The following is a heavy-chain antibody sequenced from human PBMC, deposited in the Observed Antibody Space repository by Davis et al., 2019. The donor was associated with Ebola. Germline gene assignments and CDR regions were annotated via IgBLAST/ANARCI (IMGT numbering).Heavy chain of an antibody. D-gene: IGHD6-13*01. CDR1: GITYSTYG. CDR3: AKDRRGQQLPLDY. J-gene: IGHJ4*02. V-gene: IGHV3-33*06. Sequence: SPKTSRASPGITYSTYGMHWVRQAPGKWLEWVAVIWYDGSNKFYADSVRGRFTISRDNSKNTMYLQMNSLRAEDTAVYYCAKDRRGQQLPLDYWGQGTLVTVSS. CDR2: IWYDGSNK.